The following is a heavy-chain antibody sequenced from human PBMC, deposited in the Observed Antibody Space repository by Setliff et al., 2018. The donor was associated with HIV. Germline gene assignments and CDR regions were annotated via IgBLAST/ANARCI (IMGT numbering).Heavy chain of an antibody. V-gene: IGHV3-66*02. J-gene: IGHJ4*02. CDR3: AKPRLYNSALEN. Sequence: PGGSLRLSCAASGFTVSGSYMSWVRQAPGKGLEWVSTIYSDGSTYHADSVKGRFTLPRDNSKNTLYLQMNSLTPEDTAVYYCAKPRLYNSALENWGQGTLVTVS. CDR1: GFTVSGSY. CDR2: IYSDGST. D-gene: IGHD1-1*01.